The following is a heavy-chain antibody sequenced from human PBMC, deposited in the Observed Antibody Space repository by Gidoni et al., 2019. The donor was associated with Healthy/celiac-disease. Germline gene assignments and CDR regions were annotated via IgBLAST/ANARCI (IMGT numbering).Heavy chain of an antibody. CDR2: IFSNDEK. J-gene: IGHJ4*02. CDR3: ARILQYYDSSGYYSILFDY. CDR1: GFSLSNARMG. D-gene: IGHD3-22*01. Sequence: QVTLKESGPVLVKPTETLTLTCTVSGFSLSNARMGVSWIRQPPGKALEWLAHIFSNDEKSYSTSLKSRLTISKDTSKSQVVLTMTNMDPVDTATYYCARILQYYDSSGYYSILFDYWGQGTLVTVSS. V-gene: IGHV2-26*01.